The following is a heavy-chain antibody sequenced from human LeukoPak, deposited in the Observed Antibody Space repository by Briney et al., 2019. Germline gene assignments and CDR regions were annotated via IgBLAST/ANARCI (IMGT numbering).Heavy chain of an antibody. CDR1: GFTFSSYG. D-gene: IGHD6-19*01. J-gene: IGHJ4*02. Sequence: PGGSLRLSCAASGFTFSSYGMHWVRQAPGKGLEWVAVISYDGSNKYYADSVKGRFTISRDNSKNTLYLQMNSLRAEDTAVYYCVGSSGWYRGGKNFDYWGQGTLVTVSS. CDR3: VGSSGWYRGGKNFDY. CDR2: ISYDGSNK. V-gene: IGHV3-30*03.